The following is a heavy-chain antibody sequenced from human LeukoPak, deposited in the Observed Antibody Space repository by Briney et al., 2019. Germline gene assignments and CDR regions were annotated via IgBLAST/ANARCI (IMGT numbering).Heavy chain of an antibody. CDR1: GAFSSSYY. D-gene: IGHD2-2*01. Sequence: SETLSLTCSVSGAFSSSYYWTWIRQPAGKGLEWIGRIYTGGSANYNPSLRSRVNMSVDKSKNQFSLKLSSVTAADTAVYYCARGCSSTSCYFSGGNWFDPWGQGTLVIVSS. CDR2: IYTGGSA. V-gene: IGHV4-4*07. J-gene: IGHJ5*02. CDR3: ARGCSSTSCYFSGGNWFDP.